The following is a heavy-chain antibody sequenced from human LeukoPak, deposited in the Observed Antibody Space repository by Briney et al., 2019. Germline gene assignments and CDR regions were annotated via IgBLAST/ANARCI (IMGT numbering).Heavy chain of an antibody. CDR2: IYYSGST. D-gene: IGHD6-13*01. V-gene: IGHV4-59*05. CDR1: GGSISSYY. J-gene: IGHJ5*02. CDR3: ARLELAAAGNRWFDP. Sequence: ASETLSLTCTVSGGSISSYYWSWIRQPPGKGLEWIGSIYYSGSTYYNPSLKSRITISVDTSKNQFSLRLTSVTAADTAVYYCARLELAAAGNRWFDPWGQGTLVTVSS.